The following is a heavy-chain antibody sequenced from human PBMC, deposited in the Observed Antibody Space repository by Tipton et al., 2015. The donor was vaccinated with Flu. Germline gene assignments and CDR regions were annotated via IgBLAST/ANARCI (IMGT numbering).Heavy chain of an antibody. CDR2: IGWDTVTL. Sequence: QLVQSGGGLIQRGGSLRLSCAVSGFNFDQYDMHWVRQAPGKGLEWVSGIGWDTVTLGYADSVKGRFTISRDNDKKSLYLEMHSLRAEDTALYYCANETYTDKCYHYGMDVWGQGTTVTVSS. V-gene: IGHV3-9*01. CDR3: ANETYTDKCYHYGMDV. CDR1: GFNFDQYD. J-gene: IGHJ6*02.